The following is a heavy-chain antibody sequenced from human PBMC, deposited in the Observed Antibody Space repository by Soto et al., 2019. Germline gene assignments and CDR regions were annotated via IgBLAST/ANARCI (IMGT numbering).Heavy chain of an antibody. Sequence: SETLSLTCTVSGGSISSSSYYWGWIRQPPGKGLEWIGSIYYSGSTYYSPSLKSRVTISVDTSKNQFSLKLSSVTAADTAVYYCTGGTIFGVVIIDYWGQGTLVTVSS. CDR2: IYYSGST. D-gene: IGHD3-3*01. J-gene: IGHJ4*02. V-gene: IGHV4-39*01. CDR1: GGSISSSSYY. CDR3: TGGTIFGVVIIDY.